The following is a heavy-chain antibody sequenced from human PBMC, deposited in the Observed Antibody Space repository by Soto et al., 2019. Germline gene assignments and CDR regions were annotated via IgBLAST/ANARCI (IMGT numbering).Heavy chain of an antibody. CDR1: GYTFTSYG. V-gene: IGHV1-18*01. D-gene: IGHD3-16*02. Sequence: QVQLVQSGAEVKKPGATVKVSCKASGYTFTSYGISWVRQAPGQGLEWMGWISAYNGNTNYAQKLQGRVTRTTDTSTSTADMQLMSMRSENKAVYYCARSIVSTFGQGIVRPSPDAFDIWGQGIMVNVSS. J-gene: IGHJ3*02. CDR2: ISAYNGNT. CDR3: ARSIVSTFGQGIVRPSPDAFDI.